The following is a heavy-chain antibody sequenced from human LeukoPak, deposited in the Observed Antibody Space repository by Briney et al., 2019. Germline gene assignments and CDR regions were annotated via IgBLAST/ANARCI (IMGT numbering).Heavy chain of an antibody. CDR1: GFTFRSHA. D-gene: IGHD6-19*01. CDR2: IYENGGTT. Sequence: GGSLRPSCVGSGFTFRSHAMSWVRQAPEKGLEFVSGIYENGGTTYYADSVKGRFSISRDNSKNTLYLQMNSLSTEDTALYYCAKDISSGWTWPPSSPHPGFDSWGQGTLVTVSS. CDR3: AKDISSGWTWPPSSPHPGFDS. V-gene: IGHV3-23*01. J-gene: IGHJ4*02.